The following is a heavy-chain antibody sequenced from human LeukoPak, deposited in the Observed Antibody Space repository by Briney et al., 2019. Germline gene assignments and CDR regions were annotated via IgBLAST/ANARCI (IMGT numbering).Heavy chain of an antibody. CDR1: GGSFSGYY. J-gene: IGHJ4*02. CDR3: ARGLLRSTESWVLFYYFDY. CDR2: INHSGST. V-gene: IGHV4-34*01. Sequence: SETLSLTCAVYGGSFSGYYWSWIRQPPGKGLEWIGEINHSGSTNYNPSLKSRVTISVDTSKNQFSLKLSSVTAADTAVYYCARGLLRSTESWVLFYYFDYWGQGTLVTVSS. D-gene: IGHD2/OR15-2a*01.